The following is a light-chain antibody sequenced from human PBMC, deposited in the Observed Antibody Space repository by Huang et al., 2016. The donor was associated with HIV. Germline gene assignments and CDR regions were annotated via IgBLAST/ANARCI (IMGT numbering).Light chain of an antibody. J-gene: IGKJ4*01. CDR2: DAA. V-gene: IGKV3-15*01. CDR3: QQYAQWPPFLT. CDR1: QSVGSK. Sequence: EIVMTQSPATLYVSPGETATLSCRAIQSVGSKLAWYQQNPGQAPRLLIYDAATRATRLPTRCSGSGSGTEFTLTISSLQSEDFAVYYCQQYAQWPPFLTFGGGTRVDIK.